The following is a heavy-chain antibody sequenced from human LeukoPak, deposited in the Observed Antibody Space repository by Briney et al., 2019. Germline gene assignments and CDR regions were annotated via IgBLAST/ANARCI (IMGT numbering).Heavy chain of an antibody. CDR3: ARDWAGTTVGAFDI. J-gene: IGHJ3*02. V-gene: IGHV4-4*07. Sequence: PSETLSLTCTVSGGSISSYYWSWLRQPAGKGLEWIGRIYTSGSTNYNPSLKSRVTMSVDTSKNQFSLKLSSVTAADTAVYYCARDWAGTTVGAFDIWGQGTMVTVSS. CDR2: IYTSGST. CDR1: GGSISSYY. D-gene: IGHD1-14*01.